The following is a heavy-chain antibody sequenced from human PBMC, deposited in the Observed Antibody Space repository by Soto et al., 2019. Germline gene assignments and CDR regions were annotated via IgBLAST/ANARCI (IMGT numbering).Heavy chain of an antibody. D-gene: IGHD3-22*01. V-gene: IGHV1-69*13. J-gene: IGHJ4*02. Sequence: GASVKVSCKASGGTFSSYAISWVRQAPGQGLEWMGGIIPIFGTANYAQKFQGRVTITADESTSTAYMELSSLRSEDTAVYYCARTTMIVVVPEYFDYWGRGTLVTVSS. CDR2: IIPIFGTA. CDR1: GGTFSSYA. CDR3: ARTTMIVVVPEYFDY.